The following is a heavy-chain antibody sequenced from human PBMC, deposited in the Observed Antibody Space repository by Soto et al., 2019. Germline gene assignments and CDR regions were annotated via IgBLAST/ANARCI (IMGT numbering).Heavy chain of an antibody. V-gene: IGHV3-30*18. J-gene: IGHJ6*02. D-gene: IGHD3-3*01. CDR2: ISYDGSNK. Sequence: LRLSCAASEFTFSSYGMHWVRQAPGKGLEWVAVISYDGSNKYYADSVKGRFTISRDNSKNTLYLQMNSLRAEDTAVYYCAKDARYYDFWSGSLEYYYYGMDVWGQGTTVTVSS. CDR1: EFTFSSYG. CDR3: AKDARYYDFWSGSLEYYYYGMDV.